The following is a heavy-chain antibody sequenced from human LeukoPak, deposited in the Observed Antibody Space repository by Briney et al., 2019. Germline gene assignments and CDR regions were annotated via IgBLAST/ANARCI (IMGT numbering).Heavy chain of an antibody. J-gene: IGHJ6*03. CDR3: ARVLIEGIGYSSGWQYYYYYYMDV. D-gene: IGHD6-19*01. Sequence: SETLSLTCTVSGGSISSSGYYWGWIRQPPGKGLEWIGTIYYSGSTYYNPSLKSRVTISVDTSKNQFSLRLSSVTAADTAVYYCARVLIEGIGYSSGWQYYYYYYMDVWGKGTTVTVSS. V-gene: IGHV4-39*07. CDR1: GGSISSSGYY. CDR2: IYYSGST.